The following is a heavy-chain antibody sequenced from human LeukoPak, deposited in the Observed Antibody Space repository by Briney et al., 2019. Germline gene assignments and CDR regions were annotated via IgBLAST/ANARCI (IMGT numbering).Heavy chain of an antibody. CDR1: GFTVSSNY. D-gene: IGHD2-2*01. CDR3: ARPRGCGSSRCNNFDY. V-gene: IGHV3-7*01. CDR2: MNEYGSEI. J-gene: IGHJ4*02. Sequence: GGSLRLSCAASGFTVSSNYMSWVRQAPGKGLEWVAKMNEYGSEIFYVDSVKGRFTISRDNAKNSLYLQMNRLRAEDTAVYYCARPRGCGSSRCNNFDYWGQGTLVTVSS.